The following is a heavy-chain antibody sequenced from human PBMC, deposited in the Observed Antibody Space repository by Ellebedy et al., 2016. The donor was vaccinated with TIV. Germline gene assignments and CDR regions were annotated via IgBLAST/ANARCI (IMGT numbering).Heavy chain of an antibody. CDR2: ISSNGGST. Sequence: PGGSLRLSCAASGFTFSSYAMHWVRQAPGKGLEYVSAISSNGGSTYYADSVKGRFTISRDNSKNTLYLQMSSLRAEDTAVYYCGTGPSYDASDYWGQGTLVTVSS. J-gene: IGHJ4*02. V-gene: IGHV3-64D*06. CDR1: GFTFSSYA. CDR3: GTGPSYDASDY. D-gene: IGHD3-22*01.